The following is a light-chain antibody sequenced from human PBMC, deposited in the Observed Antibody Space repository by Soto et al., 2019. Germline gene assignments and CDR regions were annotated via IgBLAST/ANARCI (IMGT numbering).Light chain of an antibody. CDR1: QSFSRAY. CDR2: GAS. CDR3: QQYGSSPLT. V-gene: IGKV3-20*01. Sequence: EIVLTQSPGTLSLSPGERATLSCRASQSFSRAYLAWYQHKPGQAPRLLIYGASSRATGIPDRFSGSGSGTDFTLTISRLEPEDFAVYYCQQYGSSPLTFGGGTKVDI. J-gene: IGKJ4*01.